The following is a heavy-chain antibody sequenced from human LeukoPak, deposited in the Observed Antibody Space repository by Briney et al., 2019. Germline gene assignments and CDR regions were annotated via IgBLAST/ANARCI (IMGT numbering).Heavy chain of an antibody. V-gene: IGHV4-34*01. CDR3: ARGKGTGIVVVPAASPFDY. D-gene: IGHD2-2*01. Sequence: SETLSLTSAVYGGSFSGYYWSWISQPPAKGLEWIGEINHSGSTTYNPSLKSRVTISVDTSKKQLSLKLSSVTAADTAVYYCARGKGTGIVVVPAASPFDYWGQGTLVTVSS. CDR1: GGSFSGYY. J-gene: IGHJ4*02. CDR2: INHSGST.